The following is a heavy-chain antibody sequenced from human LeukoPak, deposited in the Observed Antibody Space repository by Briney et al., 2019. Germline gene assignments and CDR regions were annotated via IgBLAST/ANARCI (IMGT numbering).Heavy chain of an antibody. J-gene: IGHJ4*02. CDR1: GYSFSNYW. CDR2: IYPGDSDT. CDR3: ARMRSLGPYSGYDLYY. D-gene: IGHD5-12*01. V-gene: IGHV5-51*01. Sequence: GESLKISCKGSGYSFSNYWIGRVRQMPGKGLEWMGIIYPGDSDTRYSPSFQGQVTISADKSISTAYLQWSSLKASDTAMYYCARMRSLGPYSGYDLYYWGQGTPVTVSS.